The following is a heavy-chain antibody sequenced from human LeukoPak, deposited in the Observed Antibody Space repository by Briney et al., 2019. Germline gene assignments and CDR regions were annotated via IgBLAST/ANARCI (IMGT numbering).Heavy chain of an antibody. CDR3: AKETVVVVAATPDAFDI. Sequence: GGSLRFSCAASGFTFSSYAMSWVRQAPGKGLEWVSGISGSGGSTHYADSVKDRFTISRDNSKNTLYLQMNSLRAEDTAVYYCAKETVVVVAATPDAFDIWGQGTMVTVSS. V-gene: IGHV3-23*01. CDR1: GFTFSSYA. CDR2: ISGSGGST. J-gene: IGHJ3*02. D-gene: IGHD2-15*01.